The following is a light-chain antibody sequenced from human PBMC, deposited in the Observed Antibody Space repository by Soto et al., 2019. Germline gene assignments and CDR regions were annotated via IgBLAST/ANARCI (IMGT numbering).Light chain of an antibody. J-gene: IGKJ4*01. CDR3: QQYDSYPLT. CDR1: QGISSY. V-gene: IGKV1-8*01. Sequence: AIRMTQSPSSFSASTGDRVTITCRASQGISSYLAWYQHKPGKAPNLLIYKASTLESGVPSRFSGSGSGTEFTLAVSSLQPDDFATYYCQQYDSYPLTFGGGTKVDIK. CDR2: KAS.